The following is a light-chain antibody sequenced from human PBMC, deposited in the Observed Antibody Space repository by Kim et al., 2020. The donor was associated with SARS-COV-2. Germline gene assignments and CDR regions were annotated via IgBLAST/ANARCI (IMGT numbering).Light chain of an antibody. CDR1: TSDVAAYAS. Sequence: GQSVAISCTGTTSDVAAYASVSWYQHHPGKAPQLMIFQGTKRPSGVPDRFSGSKSGNTASLTVSGLQTDDEADYYCSSYAVSNTWVFGGGTQLTVL. J-gene: IGLJ3*02. CDR2: QGT. V-gene: IGLV2-8*01. CDR3: SSYAVSNTWV.